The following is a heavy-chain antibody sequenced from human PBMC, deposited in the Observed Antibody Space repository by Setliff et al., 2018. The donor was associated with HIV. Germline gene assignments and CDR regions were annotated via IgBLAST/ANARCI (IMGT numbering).Heavy chain of an antibody. CDR3: ARLRMETLMQHFDY. CDR2: IYHSGLT. CDR1: GYSIGSGYY. Sequence: TSETLSLTCGVSGYSIGSGYYWGWIRQPPGKGLEWIGSIYHSGLTYYNPSLKSRVTISVDSSKNQFSLRLSSVTAADTAVYYCARLRMETLMQHFDYWGQRTLVTVSS. V-gene: IGHV4-38-2*01. J-gene: IGHJ4*02. D-gene: IGHD2-8*01.